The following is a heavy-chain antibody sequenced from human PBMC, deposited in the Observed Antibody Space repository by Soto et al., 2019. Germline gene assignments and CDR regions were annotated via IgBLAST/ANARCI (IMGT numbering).Heavy chain of an antibody. J-gene: IGHJ3*02. CDR3: ARAGYYYDSSGYTLGAFDI. CDR1: GGSISSYY. V-gene: IGHV4-59*01. CDR2: IYYSGST. Sequence: SETLSLTCTVSGGSISSYYWSWIRQPPGKGLEWIGYIYYSGSTNYNPSLKSRVTISVDTSKNQFSLKLSSVTAADTAVYYCARAGYYYDSSGYTLGAFDIWGQGTMVT. D-gene: IGHD3-22*01.